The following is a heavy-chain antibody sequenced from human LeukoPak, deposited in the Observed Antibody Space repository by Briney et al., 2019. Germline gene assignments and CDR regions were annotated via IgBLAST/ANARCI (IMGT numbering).Heavy chain of an antibody. D-gene: IGHD3-10*01. J-gene: IGHJ3*02. Sequence: SVKVSCKASGGTFSSYAISWVRQAPGQGLEWMGRLIPILGIANYAQKFQGRVTITADKSTSTAYMELSSLRSEDTAVYYCARAPTITMVRGPKDAFDIWGQGTMVTVSS. V-gene: IGHV1-69*04. CDR3: ARAPTITMVRGPKDAFDI. CDR2: LIPILGIA. CDR1: GGTFSSYA.